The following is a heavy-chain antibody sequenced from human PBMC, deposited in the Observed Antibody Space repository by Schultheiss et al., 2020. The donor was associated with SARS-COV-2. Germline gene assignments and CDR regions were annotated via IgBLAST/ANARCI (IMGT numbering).Heavy chain of an antibody. CDR1: GFTFSSYA. CDR2: ISSNGGST. D-gene: IGHD2-2*01. J-gene: IGHJ6*02. CDR3: ARDGFRYCSSTSCYGLSYYYYGVDV. V-gene: IGHV3-64*02. Sequence: GGSLRLSCAASGFTFSSYAMHWVRQAPGKGLEYVSAISSNGGSTYYADSVKGRFTISRDNSKNTLYLQMNSLRAEDTAVYYCARDGFRYCSSTSCYGLSYYYYGVDVWGQGTTVTVSS.